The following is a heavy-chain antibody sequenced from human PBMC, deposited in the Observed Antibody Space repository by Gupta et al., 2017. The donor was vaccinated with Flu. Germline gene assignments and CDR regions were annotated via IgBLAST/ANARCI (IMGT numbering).Heavy chain of an antibody. CDR3: ARDPDYGDYAGAFDI. D-gene: IGHD4-17*01. V-gene: IGHV3-21*01. Sequence: EWVSSISSSSSYIYYADSVKGRFTISRDNAKNSLYLQMNSLRAEDTAVYYCARDPDYGDYAGAFDIWGQGTMVTVSS. CDR2: ISSSSSYI. J-gene: IGHJ3*02.